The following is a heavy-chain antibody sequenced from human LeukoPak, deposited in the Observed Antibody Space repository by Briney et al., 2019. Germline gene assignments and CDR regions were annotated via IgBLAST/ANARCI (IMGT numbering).Heavy chain of an antibody. CDR1: GYTFTGYY. D-gene: IGHD1-20*01. CDR3: ARVRYNWNQNSGFDY. Sequence: ASVKVSCKASGYTFTGYYMHWVRQAPGQGLEWMGRINPNSGGTNYAQKFQGRVTMTRDTSVSTAYMELSRLRSDDTAVYYGARVRYNWNQNSGFDYWGQGTLVTVSS. CDR2: INPNSGGT. J-gene: IGHJ4*02. V-gene: IGHV1-2*06.